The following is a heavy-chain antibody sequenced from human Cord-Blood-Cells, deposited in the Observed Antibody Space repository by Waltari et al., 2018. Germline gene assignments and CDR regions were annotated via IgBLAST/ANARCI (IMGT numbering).Heavy chain of an antibody. V-gene: IGHV3-23*04. CDR1: GFPFSSYA. CDR3: AKDTDIVVVVAAIPVGGMDV. CDR2: ISGSGGST. Sequence: EVQLVESGGGLVQPGGSLRLSCAASGFPFSSYAMSWVRQAPGKGLEWVSAISGSGGSTYYADSVKGRFTISRDNYKNTLYLQMNSLRAEDTAVYYCAKDTDIVVVVAAIPVGGMDVWGQGTTVTVSS. J-gene: IGHJ6*02. D-gene: IGHD2-15*01.